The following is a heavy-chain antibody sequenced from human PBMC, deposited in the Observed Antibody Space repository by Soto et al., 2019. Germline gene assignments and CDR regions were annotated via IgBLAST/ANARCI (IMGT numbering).Heavy chain of an antibody. CDR2: FYNGDTT. CDR3: AKDRGNDSSGYYYALDY. Sequence: GGSLRLSCAASTLIVTSNYMTWVRQAPGKGLEWVSVFYNGDTTYYADSVRGRFTISRDNSKNTLYLQTNSLRAEDTAVYYCAKDRGNDSSGYYYALDYWGQGTLVTVSS. V-gene: IGHV3-66*01. D-gene: IGHD3-22*01. J-gene: IGHJ4*02. CDR1: TLIVTSNY.